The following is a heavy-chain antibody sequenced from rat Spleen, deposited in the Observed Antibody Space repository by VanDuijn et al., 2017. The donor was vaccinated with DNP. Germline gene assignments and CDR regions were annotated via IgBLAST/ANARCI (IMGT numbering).Heavy chain of an antibody. V-gene: IGHV5-22*01. CDR1: GFTFSDFY. CDR3: VRPDVYYGLEDWFAC. Sequence: EVQLVESGGGLVQPGRSMKLSCAASGFTFSDFYMAWVRQAPKKGLEWVASISHEGSSTYYGDSVKGRFTISRDNAKSTLYLQMNSLRSEDTATYYCVRPDVYYGLEDWFACWGQGTLVTVSS. J-gene: IGHJ3*01. CDR2: ISHEGSST. D-gene: IGHD1-6*01.